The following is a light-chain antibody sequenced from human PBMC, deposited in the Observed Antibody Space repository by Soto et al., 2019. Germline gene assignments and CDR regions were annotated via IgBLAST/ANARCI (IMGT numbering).Light chain of an antibody. Sequence: EIVLTQSPGTLSLSPGERATLSCRASQSVSSSYLAWYQQKPGQAPRLLIYGASSRATGIPDRFSGSGSGTDFNLTLSRLEPEDFAVYYCQQYGSSPPLLTFGGGTKVEIK. V-gene: IGKV3-20*01. CDR1: QSVSSSY. CDR3: QQYGSSPPLLT. J-gene: IGKJ4*01. CDR2: GAS.